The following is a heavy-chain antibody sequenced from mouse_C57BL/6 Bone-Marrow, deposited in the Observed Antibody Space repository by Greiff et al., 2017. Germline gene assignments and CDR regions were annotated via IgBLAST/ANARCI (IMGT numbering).Heavy chain of an antibody. CDR1: GYSFTGYY. D-gene: IGHD3-2*02. Sequence: EVQLQQSGPELVKPGASVKISCKASGYSFTGYYMNWVKQSPEKSLEWIGEINPSTGGTTYNQKFKAKATLTVDKSSSTAYMQLKSLTSEDSAVYYGARGGLRPFDYWGQGTTLTVSS. J-gene: IGHJ2*01. V-gene: IGHV1-42*01. CDR3: ARGGLRPFDY. CDR2: INPSTGGT.